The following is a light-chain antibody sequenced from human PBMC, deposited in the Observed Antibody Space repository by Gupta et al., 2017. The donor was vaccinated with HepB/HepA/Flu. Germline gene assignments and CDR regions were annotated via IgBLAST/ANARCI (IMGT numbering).Light chain of an antibody. J-gene: IGKJ3*01. V-gene: IGKV3-20*01. CDR3: QQYGRILVT. Sequence: IVFTQSPDTLSLSPGERATLSCRASQSLSSNSLAWYQQRPGQAPRLLIYDASYRATGIPDRFSGSGSGTDFTLTISRLEPEDFAMYYCQQYGRILVTFGPGTKVDIK. CDR2: DAS. CDR1: QSLSSNS.